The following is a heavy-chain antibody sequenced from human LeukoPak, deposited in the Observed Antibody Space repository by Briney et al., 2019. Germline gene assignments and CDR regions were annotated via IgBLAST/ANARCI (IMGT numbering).Heavy chain of an antibody. D-gene: IGHD3-16*01. CDR1: GGSISSYY. V-gene: IGHV4-59*01. CDR2: VYYSGST. J-gene: IGHJ2*01. CDR3: ARGVFHYWYFDL. Sequence: PSETLSLTCTVSGGSISSYYWSWIRQPPGKGLEWIGYVYYSGSTNHNPSLKSRVTISVDTSKNQFSLKLGSVTAADTAVYYCARGVFHYWYFDLWSRGTLVTVSS.